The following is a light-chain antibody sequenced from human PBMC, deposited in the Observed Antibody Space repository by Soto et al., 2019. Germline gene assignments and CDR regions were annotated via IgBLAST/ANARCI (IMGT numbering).Light chain of an antibody. CDR3: FSYTSSTAYV. Sequence: QSVLTQPASVSGSPGQSITISCTGTSSDVGGYKYVSWYQLHPGKAPKLMIYEVSNRPSGISNRFSASKSGNTASLTISGFQAEDEADYYCFSYTSSTAYVFGNGTKVTVL. CDR2: EVS. J-gene: IGLJ1*01. V-gene: IGLV2-14*01. CDR1: SSDVGGYKY.